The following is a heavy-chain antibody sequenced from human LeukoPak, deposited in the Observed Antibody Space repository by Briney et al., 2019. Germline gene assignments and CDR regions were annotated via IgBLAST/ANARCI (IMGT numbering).Heavy chain of an antibody. V-gene: IGHV3-21*01. Sequence: WGSLRLSCAASGFTFSSYSMNWVRQAPGKGLEWVSSISSSSSYIYYAASVKGRFTISRHNAKNSLYLQMNSLRAEDTAVYYCVRNAAANYGMDCWGKGTTVTVS. CDR3: VRNAAANYGMDC. CDR2: ISSSSSYI. CDR1: GFTFSSYS. J-gene: IGHJ6*04. D-gene: IGHD2-15*01.